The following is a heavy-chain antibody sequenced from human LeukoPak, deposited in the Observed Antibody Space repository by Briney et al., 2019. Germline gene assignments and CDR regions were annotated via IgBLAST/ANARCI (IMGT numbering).Heavy chain of an antibody. CDR2: IYTTGIT. V-gene: IGHV4-4*07. J-gene: IGHJ4*02. CDR3: ARDLISFRPHRDYVVERDY. CDR1: GDSINRYY. Sequence: SETLSLTCTVSGDSINRYYWNWIRQPAGKGLEWIGRIYTTGITNYSPSLASRVSMPVDTSKNQISLKLTSVTAADTAVYFCARDLISFRPHRDYVVERDYWGQGTLVTVSS. D-gene: IGHD3-16*02.